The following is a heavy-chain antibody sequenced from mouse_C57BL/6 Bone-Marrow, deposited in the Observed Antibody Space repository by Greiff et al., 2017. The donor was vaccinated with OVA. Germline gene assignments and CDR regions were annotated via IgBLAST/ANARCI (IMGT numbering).Heavy chain of an antibody. J-gene: IGHJ4*01. V-gene: IGHV1-63*01. D-gene: IGHD2-4*01. CDR3: ARYDYGHYYAMDY. CDR2: IYPGGGYT. CDR1: GYTFTNYW. Sequence: VQLKESGAELVRPGTSVKMSCKASGYTFTNYWIGWAKQRPGHGLEWIGDIYPGGGYTNYNEKFKGKATLTADKSSSTAYMQFSSLTSEDSAIYYCARYDYGHYYAMDYWGQGTSVTVSS.